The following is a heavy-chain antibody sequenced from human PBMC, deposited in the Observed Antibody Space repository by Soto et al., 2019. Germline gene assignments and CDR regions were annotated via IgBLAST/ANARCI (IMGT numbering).Heavy chain of an antibody. CDR2: VSPGGDVS. CDR3: VRRAITATTNWGAFDV. V-gene: IGHV3-23*01. J-gene: IGHJ3*01. CDR1: GXTLSRFF. Sequence: GSLRLSCAASGXTLSRFFMNWVRQAPGLGLEWVSTVSPGGDVSHYTEYVKGRFTISRENSRRTLHLQMDSLRAEEAAVYFCVRRAITATTNWGAFDVWGQGTVGTVSS. D-gene: IGHD1-20*01.